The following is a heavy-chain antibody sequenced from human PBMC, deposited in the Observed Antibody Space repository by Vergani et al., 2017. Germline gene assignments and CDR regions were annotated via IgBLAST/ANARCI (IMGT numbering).Heavy chain of an antibody. Sequence: QVQLVQSGAEVKKPGASVKVSCKASGYTFTGYYMHWVRQAPGQGLEWMGWINPNSGGTNYAQTFQGRVTMTRDTSISTAYMELSRLRSDDTAVYYCARTSSGYPLNDAFDIWGQGTMVTVSS. CDR3: ARTSSGYPLNDAFDI. CDR1: GYTFTGYY. V-gene: IGHV1-2*02. J-gene: IGHJ3*02. CDR2: INPNSGGT. D-gene: IGHD3-22*01.